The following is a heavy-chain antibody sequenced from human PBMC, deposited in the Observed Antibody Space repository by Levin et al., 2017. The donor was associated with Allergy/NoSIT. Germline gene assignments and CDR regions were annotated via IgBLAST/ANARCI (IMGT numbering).Heavy chain of an antibody. CDR3: ARGDYDYVWGTDLDY. D-gene: IGHD3-16*01. V-gene: IGHV4-59*01. Sequence: SQTLSLTCTVSGGSISSYYWSWIRQPPGKGLEWIGYIYYSGSTNYNPSLKSRVTISVDTSKNQFSLRLRSVTAADTAVYYCARGDYDYVWGTDLDYWGQGTLVTVSS. CDR1: GGSISSYY. J-gene: IGHJ4*02. CDR2: IYYSGST.